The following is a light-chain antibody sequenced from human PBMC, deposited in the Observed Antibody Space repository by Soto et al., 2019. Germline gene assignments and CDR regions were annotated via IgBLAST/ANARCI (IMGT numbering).Light chain of an antibody. CDR1: QSVSSSF. CDR3: QQYGNSPLT. J-gene: IGKJ4*01. V-gene: IGKV3-20*01. CDR2: GAS. Sequence: EIVLTQSPGTLSLSPGERATLSCRASQSVSSSFLAWYQQTPGQAPRLLIYGASSRATGIPGRFSGSGSGTVFTLTISRLEAEDVAVYYCQQYGNSPLTFGGGTKVEIK.